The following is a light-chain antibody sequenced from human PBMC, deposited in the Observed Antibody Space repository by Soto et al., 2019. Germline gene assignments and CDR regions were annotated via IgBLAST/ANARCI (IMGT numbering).Light chain of an antibody. J-gene: IGKJ1*01. CDR1: QSVAGSY. CDR2: GAS. Sequence: EVVLTQSPGTLSLSPGERATLSCRASQSVAGSYLAWYQQKPGQGPRLLIYGASNRATGIPDRFSGSGSGADFTLTISRLEPEDLAVYYCQLTKTFGQRTKVNIK. CDR3: QLTKT. V-gene: IGKV3-20*01.